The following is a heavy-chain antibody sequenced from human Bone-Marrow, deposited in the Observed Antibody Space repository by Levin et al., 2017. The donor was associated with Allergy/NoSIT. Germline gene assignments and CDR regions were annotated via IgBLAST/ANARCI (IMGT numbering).Heavy chain of an antibody. CDR1: GGSISSGGYY. V-gene: IGHV4-31*03. CDR3: ARANTKLGYCSSTSCLDYYYYYMDV. D-gene: IGHD2-2*01. Sequence: SETLSLTCTVSGGSISSGGYYWSWIRQHPGKGLEWIGYIYYSGSTYYNPSLKSRVTISVDTSKNQFSLKLSSVTAADTAVYYCARANTKLGYCSSTSCLDYYYYYMDVWGKGTTVTVSS. CDR2: IYYSGST. J-gene: IGHJ6*03.